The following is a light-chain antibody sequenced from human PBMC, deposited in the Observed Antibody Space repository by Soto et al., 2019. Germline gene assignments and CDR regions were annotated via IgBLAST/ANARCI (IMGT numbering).Light chain of an antibody. CDR1: RSVSSSY. V-gene: IGKV3-20*01. J-gene: IGKJ2*01. CDR2: GAS. Sequence: IVLTQSPDTLSLSPGERATLYCRASRSVSSSYLAWYQHKAGQAPRLLISGASNRATDIPDRFSGSESGTDFTLTISRLEPEDFATYHCQQSQSTPYTFGQGTKLEI. CDR3: QQSQSTPYT.